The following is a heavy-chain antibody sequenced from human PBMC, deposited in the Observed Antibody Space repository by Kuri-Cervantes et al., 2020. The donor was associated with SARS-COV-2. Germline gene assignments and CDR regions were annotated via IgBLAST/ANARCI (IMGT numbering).Heavy chain of an antibody. Sequence: ASVKVSCKASGYTFTDYYMHWVRQAPGQGLEWMGWINPNSGGTNYAQKFQGWVTMTRDKSISTVYMELSRLRSDDTAVYYCAREYYYGSGRYYGAFDHWGQGTPVTVSS. J-gene: IGHJ4*02. CDR2: INPNSGGT. CDR3: AREYYYGSGRYYGAFDH. V-gene: IGHV1-2*04. CDR1: GYTFTDYY. D-gene: IGHD3-10*01.